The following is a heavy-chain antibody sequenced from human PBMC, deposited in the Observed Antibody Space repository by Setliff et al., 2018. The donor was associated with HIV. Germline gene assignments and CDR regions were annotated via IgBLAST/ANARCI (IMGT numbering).Heavy chain of an antibody. D-gene: IGHD3-3*01. CDR1: GASISSGSYY. J-gene: IGHJ4*02. CDR3: ARDLDTTNGLVFDY. CDR2: IYTSGST. V-gene: IGHV4-61*02. Sequence: SETLSLTCTVSGASISSGSYYWSWIRQPAGKGLEWIGRIYTSGSTNYNPSPKSRVTISLDTSKNQFSLKLNSVTAADTAVYFCARDLDTTNGLVFDYWGQGTLVTVSS.